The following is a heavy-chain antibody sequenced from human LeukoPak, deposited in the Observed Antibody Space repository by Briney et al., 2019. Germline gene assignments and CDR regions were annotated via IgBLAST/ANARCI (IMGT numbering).Heavy chain of an antibody. CDR3: AKEPEARKGRDGLGY. CDR2: IKTDGSAK. D-gene: IGHD1-14*01. Sequence: GGSLRLSCAASGFSFSDYWMSWVRQAPGKGLEWVASIKTDGSAKYYVDSVKGRFTISRDNAKNSLYLQMNNLRAEDTAVYYCAKEPEARKGRDGLGYWGQGNPATVSS. CDR1: GFSFSDYW. J-gene: IGHJ4*02. V-gene: IGHV3-7*01.